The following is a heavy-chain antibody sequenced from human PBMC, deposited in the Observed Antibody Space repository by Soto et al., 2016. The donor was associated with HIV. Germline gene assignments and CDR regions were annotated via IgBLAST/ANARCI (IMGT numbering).Heavy chain of an antibody. CDR3: ARYSSSWHGRGY. CDR2: IYSGGST. V-gene: IGHV3-66*01. CDR1: GFTVSSNY. Sequence: EVQLVESGGGLVQPGGSLRLSCAASGFTVSSNYMSWVRQAPGKGLEWVSVIYSGGSTYYADSVKGRFTISRDNSKNTLYLQMNSLRAEDTAVYYCARYSSSWHGRGYWGQGTLVTVSS. D-gene: IGHD6-13*01. J-gene: IGHJ4*02.